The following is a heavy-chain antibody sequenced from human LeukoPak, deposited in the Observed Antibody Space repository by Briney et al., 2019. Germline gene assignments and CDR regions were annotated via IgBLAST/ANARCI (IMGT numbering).Heavy chain of an antibody. CDR1: GGSISSSNW. CDR2: IYHSGST. Sequence: SETLSLTCAVSGGSISSSNWWSWVRQPPGKGLEWIGEIYHSGSTNYNPSLKSRVTISIDKSKNQFSLKLSSVTAADTAVYYCARVKSYYNVCSAFDIWGQGTMVTVSS. J-gene: IGHJ3*02. V-gene: IGHV4-4*02. CDR3: ARVKSYYNVCSAFDI. D-gene: IGHD3-10*01.